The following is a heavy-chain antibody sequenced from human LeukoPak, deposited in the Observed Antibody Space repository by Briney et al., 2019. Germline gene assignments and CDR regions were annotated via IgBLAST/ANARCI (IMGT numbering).Heavy chain of an antibody. CDR3: ARDYYDSSGYPVYIDY. Sequence: SETLSLTCTVSGGSISSSSYYWGWIRQPPGKGLEWIGSIYYSGSTYYNPSLKSRVTISVDTSKNHFSLKLSSVTAADTAVYYCARDYYDSSGYPVYIDYWGQGTLVTVSS. J-gene: IGHJ4*02. CDR1: GGSISSSSYY. CDR2: IYYSGST. D-gene: IGHD3-22*01. V-gene: IGHV4-39*02.